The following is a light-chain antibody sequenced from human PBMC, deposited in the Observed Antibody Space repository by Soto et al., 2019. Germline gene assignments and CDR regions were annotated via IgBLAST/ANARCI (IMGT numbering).Light chain of an antibody. V-gene: IGKV4-1*01. Sequence: DIVMTQSPDSLAVSLGERAAINCKSSQSVLYSSNNKNYLAWFQQKPGKAPKSLIYAASSLQSGVPSRFSGSYSGTEFTLTITSLQPEDFATYYCQQVNSYPITFGQGTRLEIK. CDR1: QSVLYSSNNKNY. CDR3: QQVNSYPIT. CDR2: AAS. J-gene: IGKJ5*01.